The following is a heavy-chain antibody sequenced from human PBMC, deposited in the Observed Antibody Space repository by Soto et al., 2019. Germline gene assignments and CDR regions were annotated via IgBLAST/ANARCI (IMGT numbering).Heavy chain of an antibody. J-gene: IGHJ4*02. Sequence: GGSLRLSCAASGFTFSNYAMHWVRQAPGKGLEWVAVISYDGTITYKADSVKGRFTVSRDNSKNTLYLQMNSLRPDDTAVYYCARDPQLLEWLMVLDCWGQGTLVTVSS. D-gene: IGHD3-3*01. CDR1: GFTFSNYA. CDR2: ISYDGTIT. V-gene: IGHV3-30-3*01. CDR3: ARDPQLLEWLMVLDC.